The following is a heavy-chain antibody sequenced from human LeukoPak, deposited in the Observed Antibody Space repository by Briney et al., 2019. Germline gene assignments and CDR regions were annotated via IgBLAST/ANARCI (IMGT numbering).Heavy chain of an antibody. CDR1: GYSITSGYY. CDR3: ARNTGRYGDYLLDY. CDR2: ISHSGRT. J-gene: IGHJ4*02. V-gene: IGHV4-38-2*01. D-gene: IGHD4-17*01. Sequence: SETLSLTCAVSGYSITSGYYWCWIRQPPGKRLEWIGCISHSGRTYYNPSLKSRVTILVDTSKNQFSLKLSSVTAADTAVYYCARNTGRYGDYLLDYWGQGTLVTVSS.